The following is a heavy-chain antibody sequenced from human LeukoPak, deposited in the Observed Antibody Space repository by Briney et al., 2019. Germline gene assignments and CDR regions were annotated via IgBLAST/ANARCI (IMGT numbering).Heavy chain of an antibody. Sequence: GASVKVSCKASGYTFTGYYMHWVRQAPGQGLEWMGGFDPEDGETIYAQKFQGRVTMTEDTSTDTAYMELSSLRSEDTAVYYCATDINRAVTPGGRRRWLDPWGQGTLVTVSS. CDR3: ATDINRAVTPGGRRRWLDP. J-gene: IGHJ5*02. D-gene: IGHD4-17*01. CDR1: GYTFTGYY. CDR2: FDPEDGET. V-gene: IGHV1-24*01.